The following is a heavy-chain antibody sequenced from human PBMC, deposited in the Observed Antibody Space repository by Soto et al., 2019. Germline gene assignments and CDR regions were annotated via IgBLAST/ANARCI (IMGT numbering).Heavy chain of an antibody. V-gene: IGHV4-59*01. D-gene: IGHD3-3*01. CDR1: GGSISSYY. CDR3: ARDRFGYYYYGMDV. CDR2: IYYSGST. Sequence: QVQLQESGPGLVKPSETLSLTCTVSGGSISSYYWSWIRQPPGKGLEWIGYIYYSGSTNYNPSLQSRVTISVDTSKNQFSLKLSSVTAADTAVYYCARDRFGYYYYGMDVWGQGTTVTVSS. J-gene: IGHJ6*02.